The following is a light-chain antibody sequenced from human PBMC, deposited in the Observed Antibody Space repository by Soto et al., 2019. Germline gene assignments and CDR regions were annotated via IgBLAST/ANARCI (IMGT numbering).Light chain of an antibody. CDR1: QSLLHSNGYNY. CDR3: MQALQTPYT. CDR2: LRS. V-gene: IGKV2-28*01. J-gene: IGKJ2*01. Sequence: DIVMTQSPLSLPVTPGEPASISCRSSQSLLHSNGYNYLDWYLQKPGQSPQLLIYLRSNRASGVPDRFSGSGSGTDFTLKISRVEAEDVAVYYCMQALQTPYTFGQGTKLEIK.